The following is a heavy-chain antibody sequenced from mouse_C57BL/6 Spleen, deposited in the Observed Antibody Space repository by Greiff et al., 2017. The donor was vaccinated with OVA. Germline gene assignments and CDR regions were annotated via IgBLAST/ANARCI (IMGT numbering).Heavy chain of an antibody. CDR1: GYTFTSYW. Sequence: QVQLQQPGAELVKPGASVKMSCKASGYTFTSYWITWVKQRPGQGLEWIGDIYPGSGSTNYNEKFKSKATLTVDTSSSTAYMQLSSLTSADSAVNSVAGPFLYYGSGSGCYFDVWATGT. V-gene: IGHV1-55*01. CDR3: AGPFLYYGSGSGCYFDV. J-gene: IGHJ1*03. CDR2: IYPGSGST. D-gene: IGHD1-1*01.